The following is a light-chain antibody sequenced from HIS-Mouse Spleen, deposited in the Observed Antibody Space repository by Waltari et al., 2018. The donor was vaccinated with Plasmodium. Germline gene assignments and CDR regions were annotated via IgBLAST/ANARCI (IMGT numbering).Light chain of an antibody. CDR3: QRYYSTPYT. CDR2: WAS. Sequence: DLAMTQPPDSLAVLLGAWATINCTSTQSVFYSSNNKHYLAWYQQKPGQPPKLLIYWASTRESGVPDRFGGSGSGRDFTRPVSSLQAEGVAGYYCQRYYSTPYTFGQGTKLGIK. J-gene: IGKJ2*01. V-gene: IGKV4-1*01. CDR1: QSVFYSSNNKHY.